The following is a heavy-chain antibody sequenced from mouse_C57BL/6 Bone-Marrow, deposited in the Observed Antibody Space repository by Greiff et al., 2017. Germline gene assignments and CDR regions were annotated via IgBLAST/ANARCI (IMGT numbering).Heavy chain of an antibody. CDR2: IDPSDSYT. V-gene: IGHV1-69*01. J-gene: IGHJ3*01. D-gene: IGHD2-3*01. CDR3: ARSGDGPCAY. CDR1: GYTFTSYW. Sequence: QVQLKQPGAELVMPGASVKLSCKASGYTFTSYWMHWVKQRPGQGLEWIGEIDPSDSYTNYNQKFKGKSTLTVDKSSSTAYMQLSSLTSEDSAVYYCARSGDGPCAYWGQGTLVTVSA.